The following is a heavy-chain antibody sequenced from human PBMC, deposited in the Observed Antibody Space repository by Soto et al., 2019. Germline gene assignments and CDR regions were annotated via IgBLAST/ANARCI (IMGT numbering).Heavy chain of an antibody. CDR1: GGSFSGYY. CDR3: ASSIAVAGNNWFDS. CDR2: INHSGST. Sequence: PSETLSLTCAVYGGSFSGYYWSWIRQPPGKGLEWIGEINHSGSTNYNPSLKSRVTISVDTSKNQFSLKLSSVTAADTAVYYCASSIAVAGNNWFDSWGQGTLVTVSS. V-gene: IGHV4-34*01. D-gene: IGHD6-19*01. J-gene: IGHJ5*01.